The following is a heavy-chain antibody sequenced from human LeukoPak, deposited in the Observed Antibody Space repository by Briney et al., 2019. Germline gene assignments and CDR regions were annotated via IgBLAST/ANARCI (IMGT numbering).Heavy chain of an antibody. Sequence: SETLSLTCTVSGGSISSYYWSWIRQPAGKGLEWIGRIYISGSTNYNPSLKSRVTMSVDTSKNQFSLRLSSVTAADTAVYYCARVGSGGAWFDFWGQGTLVSVSS. V-gene: IGHV4-4*07. CDR1: GGSISSYY. CDR2: IYISGST. CDR3: ARVGSGGAWFDF. D-gene: IGHD6-19*01. J-gene: IGHJ4*02.